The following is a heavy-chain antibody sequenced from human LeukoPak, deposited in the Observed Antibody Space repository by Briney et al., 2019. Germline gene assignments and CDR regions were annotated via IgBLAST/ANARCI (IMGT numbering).Heavy chain of an antibody. Sequence: SQTLSLTCTDSGDSLSSGADSWRWIRQHPGKGLEWIGYIYYSGSTYYNPSLKSRATISLDTSQNQLSLKLSSVTAADTAVYYCARMELAGGDDFWGQGTLVTVSS. D-gene: IGHD1-26*01. CDR3: ARMELAGGDDF. V-gene: IGHV4-31*03. CDR1: GDSLSSGADS. J-gene: IGHJ4*02. CDR2: IYYSGST.